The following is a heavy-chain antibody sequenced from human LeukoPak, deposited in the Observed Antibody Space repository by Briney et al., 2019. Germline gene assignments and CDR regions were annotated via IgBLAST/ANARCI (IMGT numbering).Heavy chain of an antibody. D-gene: IGHD6-6*01. J-gene: IGHJ5*01. CDR3: TRDPRHFDS. Sequence: GGSLRLSCAASGFTFSDSYMTWVRQAPGKGVEWVAYISGSGHDINYSDSVKGRFTISRDNAKNSLYLQMSSLRVGDTAVYYCTRDPRHFDSCGQGTLVTVSS. CDR2: ISGSGHDI. CDR1: GFTFSDSY. V-gene: IGHV3-11*04.